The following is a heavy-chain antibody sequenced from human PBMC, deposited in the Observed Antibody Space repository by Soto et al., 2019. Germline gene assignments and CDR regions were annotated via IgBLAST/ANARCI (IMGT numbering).Heavy chain of an antibody. CDR2: TIPILGIA. J-gene: IGHJ3*02. CDR1: GGTFSRYT. D-gene: IGHD3-22*01. CDR3: VKERDDSRAAHAFDI. V-gene: IGHV1-69*02. Sequence: AAGKVSSKASGGTFSRYTISWGRQAPGQGLEWMGRTIPILGIANSAQKFQGRVTITADKSTSTAYMELSSLRSEDTAVYYCVKERDDSRAAHAFDIWGQGTMVTVSS.